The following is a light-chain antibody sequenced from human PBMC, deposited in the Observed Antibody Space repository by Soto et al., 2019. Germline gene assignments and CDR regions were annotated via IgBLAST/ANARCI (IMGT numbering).Light chain of an antibody. J-gene: IGKJ4*01. CDR2: TAS. Sequence: DIQMTQSPSSLSASVGDRVSITCRASQGISHYLAWYQQKPGKVPKLLINTASTLQSGVPSRFSGSGSGTDFTLTISSLQPEDVATYYCQKYNGAPLTFGGGTKVEIK. V-gene: IGKV1-27*01. CDR3: QKYNGAPLT. CDR1: QGISHY.